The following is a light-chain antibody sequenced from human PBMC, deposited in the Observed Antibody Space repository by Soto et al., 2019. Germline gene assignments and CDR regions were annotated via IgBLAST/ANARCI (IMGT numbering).Light chain of an antibody. Sequence: IQMTQSPSSLSASVGDRVTISCRASQAIRNDLGWYQQKPGKAPKRLIYAASSLDSEVPLRFSGSGSGTEFALTISSLQPEDFATYYCQQYNSYSQFTFGPGTKVDIK. CDR1: QAIRND. J-gene: IGKJ3*01. V-gene: IGKV1-17*01. CDR3: QQYNSYSQFT. CDR2: AAS.